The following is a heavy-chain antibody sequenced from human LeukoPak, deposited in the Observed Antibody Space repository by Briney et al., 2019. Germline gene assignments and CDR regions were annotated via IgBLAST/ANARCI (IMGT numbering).Heavy chain of an antibody. CDR3: ARVPSSSWYNYYYYYMDA. CDR1: GGSISSGGYY. V-gene: IGHV4-31*03. J-gene: IGHJ6*03. D-gene: IGHD6-13*01. Sequence: SQTLSLTCTVSGGSISSGGYYWSWIRQHPGKGLEWIGYIYYSGSTYYNPSLKSRVTISVDTSKNQFSLKLSSVTAADTAVYYCARVPSSSWYNYYYYYMDAWGKGTTVTVSS. CDR2: IYYSGST.